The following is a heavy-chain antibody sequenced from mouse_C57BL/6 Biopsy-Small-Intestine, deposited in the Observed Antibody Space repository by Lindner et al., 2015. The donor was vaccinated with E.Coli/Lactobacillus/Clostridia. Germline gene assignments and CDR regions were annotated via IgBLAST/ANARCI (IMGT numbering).Heavy chain of an antibody. V-gene: IGHV1-4*01. CDR1: GYTFTTYG. CDR2: IYPSNGDT. J-gene: IGHJ4*01. Sequence: SVKVSCKASGYTFTTYGIFWVRQAPGHGLEWMGWIYPSNGDTNYAQRVRDRVTMTTETSTSTAYMELRSLRSDDTAVYYCARDLNGEAVMWGQGTLVTVSS. D-gene: IGHD2-3*01. CDR3: ARDLNGEAVM.